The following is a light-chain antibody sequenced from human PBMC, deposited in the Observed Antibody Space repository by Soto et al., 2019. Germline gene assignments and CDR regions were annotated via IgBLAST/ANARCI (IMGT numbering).Light chain of an antibody. V-gene: IGKV3-15*01. Sequence: EIVMTQSPATLSVSPGERATLSYRASQSVSCTLAWYQQKPGQAPRLLIYEASTRATGLPARFSGSGSGTEFTLTISSLQSEDFAVYYCQQYGNSPRPITFGQGTRLDIK. J-gene: IGKJ5*01. CDR3: QQYGNSPRPIT. CDR2: EAS. CDR1: QSVSCT.